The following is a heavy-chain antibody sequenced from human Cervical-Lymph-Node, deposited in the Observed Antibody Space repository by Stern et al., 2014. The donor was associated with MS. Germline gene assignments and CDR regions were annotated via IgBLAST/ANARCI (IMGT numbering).Heavy chain of an antibody. Sequence: QVQLVQSGPEVKKPGASVRISCKAFGYTFTNYYFHWVRQAPGQGLEWMGIVYPVDGTPSYSQKFQGRVTMTRDTSARTVYMELSSLRSDDTAVYYCARDWGTGDRYYFDFWGQGTLVTVSS. J-gene: IGHJ4*02. D-gene: IGHD7-27*01. CDR2: VYPVDGTP. CDR3: ARDWGTGDRYYFDF. CDR1: GYTFTNYY. V-gene: IGHV1-46*01.